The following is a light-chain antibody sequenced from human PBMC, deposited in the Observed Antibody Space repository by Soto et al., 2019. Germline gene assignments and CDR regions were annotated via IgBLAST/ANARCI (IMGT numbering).Light chain of an antibody. CDR2: DAS. CDR3: HQANSFPLT. V-gene: IGKV1-5*01. Sequence: DIPMTQSPSILSASVGDRVTITCRASQSISNWLAWYQQKSGKAPKLLIYDASSLESVVPSRFSGSGSGTEFSLTISSMQPDDFATYYCHQANSFPLTFGGVTKVEIK. J-gene: IGKJ4*01. CDR1: QSISNW.